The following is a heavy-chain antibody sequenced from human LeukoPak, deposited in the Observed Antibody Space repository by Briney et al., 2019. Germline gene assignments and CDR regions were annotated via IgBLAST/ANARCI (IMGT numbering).Heavy chain of an antibody. CDR3: ARDLSSSVSPPGY. J-gene: IGHJ4*02. D-gene: IGHD6-13*01. CDR2: ISGSGDGT. Sequence: GGSLRLSCAASGFTFSSYAMSWVRQAPGKGLEWVSAISGSGDGTYYADSVKGHFTISRDNSKNTLYLQMNSLRAEDTAVYYCARDLSSSVSPPGYWGQGTLVTVSS. CDR1: GFTFSSYA. V-gene: IGHV3-23*01.